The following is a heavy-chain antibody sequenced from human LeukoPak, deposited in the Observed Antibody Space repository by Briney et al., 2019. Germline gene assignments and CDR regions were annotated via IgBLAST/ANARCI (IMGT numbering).Heavy chain of an antibody. CDR1: GLTFSSYA. Sequence: GGSLRLSCAASGLTFSSYAMSWVRQAPGKGLEWVSAISGSGGSTYYADSVKGRFTISRDNSKNTLYLQMNSLRAEDTAVYYCAKDRPDHYYYYYGMDVWGQGTTVTVSS. CDR2: ISGSGGST. CDR3: AKDRPDHYYYYYGMDV. J-gene: IGHJ6*02. V-gene: IGHV3-23*01. D-gene: IGHD1-14*01.